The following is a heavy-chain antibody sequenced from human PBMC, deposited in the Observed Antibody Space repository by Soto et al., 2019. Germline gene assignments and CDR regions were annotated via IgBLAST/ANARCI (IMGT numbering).Heavy chain of an antibody. D-gene: IGHD3-22*01. CDR2: MSGRGGST. V-gene: IGHV3-23*01. CDR3: PKDHTYCYDSSGYIDY. Sequence: GGSLRLSCAASGFTFSSYAISWVRQAPGKGLERVSAMSGRGGSTFYAYSLKGGFTISRDNSKNTLYLQMKSLRAEDTAEYYCPKDHTYCYDSSGYIDYWGQGTLVTVSS. CDR1: GFTFSSYA. J-gene: IGHJ4*02.